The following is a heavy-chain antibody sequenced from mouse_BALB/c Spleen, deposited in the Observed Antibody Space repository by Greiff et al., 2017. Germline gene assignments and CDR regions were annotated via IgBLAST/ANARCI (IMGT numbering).Heavy chain of an antibody. CDR3: ARSYGNYGDAMDY. V-gene: IGHV5-17*02. Sequence: EVKLMESGGGLVQPGGSRKLSCAASGFTFSSFGMHWVRQAPEKGLEWVAYLSSGSSTIYYADTVKGRFTISRDNPKNTLFLQMTSLRSEDTAMYDCARSYGNYGDAMDYWGQGTSVTVSS. CDR2: LSSGSSTI. D-gene: IGHD2-10*02. CDR1: GFTFSSFG. J-gene: IGHJ4*01.